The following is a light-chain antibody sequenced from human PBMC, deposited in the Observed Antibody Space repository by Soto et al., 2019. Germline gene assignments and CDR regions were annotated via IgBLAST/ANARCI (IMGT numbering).Light chain of an antibody. V-gene: IGLV1-40*01. CDR2: GNS. CDR1: SSNIGAGYD. Sequence: QTVVTQPPSVSGAPGQRVTISCTGSSSNIGAGYDVHWYQQLPGTAPKLLIYGNSNRPSGVPDRFSGSKSGTSASLAITGLQAEDEADYYCQSYDSSLSSHVVFGGGTKLIVL. J-gene: IGLJ2*01. CDR3: QSYDSSLSSHVV.